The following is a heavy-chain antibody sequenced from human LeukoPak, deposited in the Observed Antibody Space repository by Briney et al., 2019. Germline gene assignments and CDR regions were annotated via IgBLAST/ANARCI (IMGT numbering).Heavy chain of an antibody. Sequence: SETLSLTCAVYGGSFSGYYWSWIRQPPGKGLEWIGEINHSGSTNYNPSLKSRVTISVHTSKNQFSLKMSSVTAAETAVYYCARCYYDSSGCDYWGQGTLVTVYS. J-gene: IGHJ4*02. CDR2: INHSGST. D-gene: IGHD3-22*01. CDR3: ARCYYDSSGCDY. V-gene: IGHV4-34*01. CDR1: GGSFSGYY.